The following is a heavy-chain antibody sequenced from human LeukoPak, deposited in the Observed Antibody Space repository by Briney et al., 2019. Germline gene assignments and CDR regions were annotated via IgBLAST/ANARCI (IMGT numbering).Heavy chain of an antibody. CDR3: GRDAIPYSYAWYFDY. V-gene: IGHV3-30*01. D-gene: IGHD5-18*01. CDR2: ISYDGSNK. Sequence: PGGSLRLSCAASGFPFSYYALHWVSQAPSKGLEWVAVISYDGSNKYYADSVKGRFTISRDCSKSTVYLQMNRRRSEDTAVYYCGRDAIPYSYAWYFDYWGQGTLVTVSS. J-gene: IGHJ4*02. CDR1: GFPFSYYA.